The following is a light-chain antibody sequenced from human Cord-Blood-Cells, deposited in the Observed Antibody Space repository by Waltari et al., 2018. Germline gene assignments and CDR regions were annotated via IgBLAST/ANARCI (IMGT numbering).Light chain of an antibody. V-gene: IGKV1-39*01. CDR3: QQSYSTRLT. CDR1: QNISSY. Sequence: DIQMTQSPSSLSASVGDRVTITCRASQNISSYLNWYQQKPGKAPKLLIYAASSLQSGVPSRFSGSGSGTDFTLTISSLQPEDFATYYCQQSYSTRLTFGGGTKVEIK. J-gene: IGKJ4*01. CDR2: AAS.